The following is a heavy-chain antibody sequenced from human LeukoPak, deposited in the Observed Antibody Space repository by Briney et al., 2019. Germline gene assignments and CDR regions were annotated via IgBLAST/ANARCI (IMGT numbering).Heavy chain of an antibody. CDR1: GFTVSGTH. CDR3: AKDEVTSGGGLAS. Sequence: GGSLRLSCAASGFTVSGTHMSWVRQAPGKGLEWVSAMYTGRTTYYADSVKGRFTISRDNSKNTLYLHMNSLRAEDTAVYYCAKDEVTSGGGLASWGQGTLVTVSS. V-gene: IGHV3-53*01. J-gene: IGHJ4*02. CDR2: MYTGRTT. D-gene: IGHD2-21*02.